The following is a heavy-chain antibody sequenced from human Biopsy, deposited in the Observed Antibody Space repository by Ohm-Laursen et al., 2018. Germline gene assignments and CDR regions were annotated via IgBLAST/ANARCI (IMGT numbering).Heavy chain of an antibody. V-gene: IGHV3-30*03. D-gene: IGHD4-11*01. CDR3: ARDGKRWDYSTYFSWHFDL. CDR1: GFTFSSYS. J-gene: IGHJ2*01. CDR2: ISYDGSGE. Sequence: SLRLSCSAFGFTFSSYSMNWVRQAPGKGLEWVAVISYDGSGEYYADSLQGRFIISRDNPKNTVDLQMNSLRAEDTAVYFCARDGKRWDYSTYFSWHFDLWGRGTLVTVSS.